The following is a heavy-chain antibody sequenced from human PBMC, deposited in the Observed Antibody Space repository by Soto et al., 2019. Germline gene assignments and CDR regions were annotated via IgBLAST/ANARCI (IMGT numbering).Heavy chain of an antibody. V-gene: IGHV1-46*01. J-gene: IGHJ6*02. CDR1: GYTFTSYY. CDR2: INPSGGST. Sequence: GASVKVSCKASGYTFTSYYMHWVRQAPGQGLEWMGKINPSGGSTSYAQKLQGRVTMTRDTSTSTVYMELSSLRSEDTAVYYCARGFYVFWSGYYPSPPAYYYYGMDVWGQGTTVTVSS. CDR3: ARGFYVFWSGYYPSPPAYYYYGMDV. D-gene: IGHD3-3*01.